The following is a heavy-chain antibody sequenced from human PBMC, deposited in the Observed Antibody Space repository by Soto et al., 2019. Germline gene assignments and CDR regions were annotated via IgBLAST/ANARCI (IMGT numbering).Heavy chain of an antibody. CDR2: INLSGST. CDR3: ARGFPVYSYCSYLYV. Sequence: SETLSLTCAVSRGSFSGYSWNWIRQPPGKGLEWIGEINLSGSTNYNPSLKTRVTISVDTSKNQFSLRLSSVTAADTAVYYCARGFPVYSYCSYLYVWGKWTTVTVSS. V-gene: IGHV4-34*01. CDR1: RGSFSGYS. J-gene: IGHJ6*03. D-gene: IGHD2-8*01.